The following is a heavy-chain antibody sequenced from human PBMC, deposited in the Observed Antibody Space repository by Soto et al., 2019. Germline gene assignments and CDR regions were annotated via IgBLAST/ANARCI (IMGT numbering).Heavy chain of an antibody. Sequence: SETLSLTCTVSGGSISSYYLRWIRQPPRKGLEWVGYIYYSGSTYYNPSLKSRVTISVDTSKNQFSLKLSSVTAADTAVYYCATLRPGGYYYGMDVRGQGTTVTRSS. CDR2: IYYSGST. CDR1: GGSISSYY. V-gene: IGHV4-59*01. CDR3: ATLRPGGYYYGMDV. D-gene: IGHD3-16*01. J-gene: IGHJ6*02.